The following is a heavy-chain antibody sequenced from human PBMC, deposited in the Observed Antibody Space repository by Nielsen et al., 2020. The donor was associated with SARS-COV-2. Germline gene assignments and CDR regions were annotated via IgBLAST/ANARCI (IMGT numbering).Heavy chain of an antibody. CDR1: GLIFSSSW. D-gene: IGHD4-11*01. J-gene: IGHJ4*02. CDR2: INEDGSVV. Sequence: GALKISCAASGLIFSSSWMVWVRQAPGKGLVWVANINEDGSVVNYVNSVKGRFTISRDNAGKSLYLQMNSLRAEDTAVYYCARDAAYSRFDYWGQGTLVTVSS. CDR3: ARDAAYSRFDY. V-gene: IGHV3-7*05.